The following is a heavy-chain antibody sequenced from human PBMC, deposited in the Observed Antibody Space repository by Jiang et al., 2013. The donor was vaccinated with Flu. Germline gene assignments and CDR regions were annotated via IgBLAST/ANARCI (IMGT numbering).Heavy chain of an antibody. CDR1: GDSVSSNSAA. Sequence: QTLSLTCAISGDSVSSNSAAWNWIRQSPSRGLEWLGRTYYRSKWYNDYAVSVKSRITINPDTSKNQFSLQLNSVTPEDTAVYYCARLVIWVWFGESNATDAFDIWGQGTMVTVSS. D-gene: IGHD3-10*01. CDR3: ARLVIWVWFGESNATDAFDI. J-gene: IGHJ3*02. CDR2: TYYRSKWYN. V-gene: IGHV6-1*01.